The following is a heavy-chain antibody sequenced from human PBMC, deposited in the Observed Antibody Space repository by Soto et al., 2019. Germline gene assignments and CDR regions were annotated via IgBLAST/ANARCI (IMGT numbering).Heavy chain of an antibody. D-gene: IGHD3-10*01. Sequence: EPLSLTCTVSGGSISSYYWSWIRQPPRKGLEWIGYIYYSGSTNYNPSLKSRVTISVDTSKNQFSLKLSSVTAADTAVYYCARVEGKAWFGELLEAYMDVWGKGTTVTVSS. CDR2: IYYSGST. V-gene: IGHV4-59*01. CDR1: GGSISSYY. J-gene: IGHJ6*04. CDR3: ARVEGKAWFGELLEAYMDV.